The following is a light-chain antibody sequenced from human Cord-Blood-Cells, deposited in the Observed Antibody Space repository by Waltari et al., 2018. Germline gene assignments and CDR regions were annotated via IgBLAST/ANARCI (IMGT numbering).Light chain of an antibody. CDR2: GAS. J-gene: IGKJ3*01. CDR1: QSVSSSY. V-gene: IGKV3-20*01. Sequence: IVLTQSPGTLSLSPGERATLSCRASQSVSSSYLAWSQQKPGQAPRLLSYGASSRATGIPDRFSGSGSGTDFILTISRLEPEDFAVYYCQQYGSSPPFGPGTKVDIK. CDR3: QQYGSSPP.